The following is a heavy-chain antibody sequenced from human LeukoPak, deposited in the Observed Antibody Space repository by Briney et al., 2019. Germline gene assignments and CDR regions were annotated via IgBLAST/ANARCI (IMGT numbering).Heavy chain of an antibody. CDR3: ASEPFFGVVYDY. V-gene: IGHV3-66*01. J-gene: IGHJ4*02. CDR2: IYSGGST. Sequence: GGSLRLSCAASGFTVSSNYMSWVRQAPGKGLEWVSVIYSGGSTYYADSVKGRFTISRDNSKNTLYLQMNSLRAEDTAVYYCASEPFFGVVYDYWGQGTLVTVSS. D-gene: IGHD3-3*01. CDR1: GFTVSSNY.